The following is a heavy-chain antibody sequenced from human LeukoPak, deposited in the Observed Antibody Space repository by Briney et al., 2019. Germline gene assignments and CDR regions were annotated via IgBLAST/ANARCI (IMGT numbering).Heavy chain of an antibody. CDR1: DYTFINYG. D-gene: IGHD1-26*01. Sequence: GASVKVSCKAADYTFINYGISWVRQAPGQGLEWMGWISADNGNTRYGEQFQGRITMTTDTSTNTAYMELRSLRSDDTAVYYCARAARSTLGFDPWGQGTLVTVSS. J-gene: IGHJ5*02. CDR3: ARAARSTLGFDP. CDR2: ISADNGNT. V-gene: IGHV1-18*01.